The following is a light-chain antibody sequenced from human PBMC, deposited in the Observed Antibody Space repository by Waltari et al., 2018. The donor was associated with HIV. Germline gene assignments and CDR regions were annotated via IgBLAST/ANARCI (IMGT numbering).Light chain of an antibody. CDR1: SSNIGSNY. CDR2: RSK. CDR3: AAWDDSLSGRV. Sequence: QSVLTQPPSASGTPGQRVTISCSGSSSNIGSNYVYWYQQLPGTAPKLLIYRSKPRPSGVPDRLSGAKSGTSASRAISGLRYEDEACYYWAAWDDSLSGRVFGGGTKLTVL. J-gene: IGLJ3*02. V-gene: IGLV1-47*01.